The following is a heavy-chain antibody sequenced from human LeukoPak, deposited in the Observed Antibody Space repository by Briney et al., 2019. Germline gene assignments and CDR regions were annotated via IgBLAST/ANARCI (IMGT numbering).Heavy chain of an antibody. J-gene: IGHJ4*02. D-gene: IGHD5-24*01. CDR1: GFTFSSYG. Sequence: GGSLRLSRAASGFTFSSYGMHWVRQAPGKGLEWVAFIRYDGSNKYYADSVKGRFTISRDNSKNTLYLQMNSLRAEDTAVYYCARDWRDGYNSRYFDYWGQGTLVTVSS. CDR3: ARDWRDGYNSRYFDY. V-gene: IGHV3-30*02. CDR2: IRYDGSNK.